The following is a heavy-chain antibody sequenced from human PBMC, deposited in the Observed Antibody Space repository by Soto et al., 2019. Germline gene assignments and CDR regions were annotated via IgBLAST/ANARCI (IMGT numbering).Heavy chain of an antibody. CDR1: GLTFSNYW. CDR2: INSDGSSI. CDR3: ARAGDILTGYVFDY. Sequence: GGSLRLSCAASGLTFSNYWMHWVRQAPGKGLVWVSRINSDGSSIAYADSVKGRFTISRDNAKNTLYLQMNSLRAEDTAVYYCARAGDILTGYVFDYWGQGTLVTVSS. D-gene: IGHD3-9*01. J-gene: IGHJ4*02. V-gene: IGHV3-74*01.